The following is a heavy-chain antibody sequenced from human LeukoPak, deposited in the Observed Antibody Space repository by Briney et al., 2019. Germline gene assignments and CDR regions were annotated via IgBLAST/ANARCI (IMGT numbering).Heavy chain of an antibody. V-gene: IGHV1-69*05. Sequence: GSSVKVSCKAFGGTFSSYAISWVRQAPGQGLEWMGRIIPIFGTANYAQKFQGRVTITTDESTSTAYMELSSLRSEDTAVYYCATVIAAAGTTSDYWGQGTLVTVSS. CDR3: ATVIAAAGTTSDY. CDR2: IIPIFGTA. CDR1: GGTFSSYA. J-gene: IGHJ4*02. D-gene: IGHD6-13*01.